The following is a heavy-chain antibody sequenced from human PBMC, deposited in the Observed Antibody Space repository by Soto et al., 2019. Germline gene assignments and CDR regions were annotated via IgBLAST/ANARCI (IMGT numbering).Heavy chain of an antibody. Sequence: ASVKVSCKASGYTFTSYDINWVRQATGQGLEWMGWMNPNSGNTGYAQKFQGRVTMTRNTSISTAYMELSSLRSEDTAVYYCARGTDSSSWEREAFDIRGQGTMVTVSS. J-gene: IGHJ3*02. CDR3: ARGTDSSSWEREAFDI. CDR1: GYTFTSYD. CDR2: MNPNSGNT. D-gene: IGHD6-13*01. V-gene: IGHV1-8*01.